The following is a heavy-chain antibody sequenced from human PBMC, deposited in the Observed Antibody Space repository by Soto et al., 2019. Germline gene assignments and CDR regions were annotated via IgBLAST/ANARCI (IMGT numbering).Heavy chain of an antibody. CDR1: GGSISSYY. D-gene: IGHD2-2*01. J-gene: IGHJ4*02. CDR3: ARHPPDVVPAAIDY. CDR2: IYYSGST. V-gene: IGHV4-59*08. Sequence: PSETLSLTCTVSGGSISSYYWSWIRQPPGKGLEWIGYIYYSGSTNYNPSLKSRVTISVDTSKNQFSLKLSSVTAADTAVYYCARHPPDVVPAAIDYWGQGTLVTVSS.